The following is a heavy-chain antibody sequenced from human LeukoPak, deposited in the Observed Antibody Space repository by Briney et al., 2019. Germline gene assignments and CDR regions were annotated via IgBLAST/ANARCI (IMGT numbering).Heavy chain of an antibody. D-gene: IGHD2-21*02. V-gene: IGHV3-48*03. CDR1: GFTFSSYE. CDR3: ARRNCGGDCNTINWFDP. Sequence: GGSLRLSCAASGFTFSSYEMNWVRQAPGEGLEWVSYISSSGSTIYYADSVKGRFTISRDNAKNSLYLQMNSLRAEDTAVYYCARRNCGGDCNTINWFDPWGQGTLVTVSS. CDR2: ISSSGSTI. J-gene: IGHJ5*02.